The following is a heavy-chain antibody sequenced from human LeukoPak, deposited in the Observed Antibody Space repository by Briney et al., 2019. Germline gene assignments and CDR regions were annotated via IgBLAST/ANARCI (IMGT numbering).Heavy chain of an antibody. Sequence: SQTLSLTCTVSGGSTSSGHYYWTWIRQPPGKDLEWIGYIYYSGHTYYNTSLNGRITFSQDTSKNQFSLKLSAATAADTAVYYCAAQYSSWPLSRIDYWGRGTLVTVSS. CDR1: GGSTSSGHYY. CDR3: AAQYSSWPLSRIDY. J-gene: IGHJ4*02. D-gene: IGHD6-13*01. V-gene: IGHV4-30-4*08. CDR2: IYYSGHT.